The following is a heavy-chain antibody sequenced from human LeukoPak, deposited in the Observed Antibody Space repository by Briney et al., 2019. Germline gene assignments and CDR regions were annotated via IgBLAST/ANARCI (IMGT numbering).Heavy chain of an antibody. CDR1: GASFTGYY. D-gene: IGHD1-7*01. Sequence: SETLSLTCDVYGASFTGYYWSWIRQSLGKGLEWIGEMNQRGSMNYNPSLKSRVTISVDRSKNQFSLKLSSVTAADTAVYYCARELELRYWGQGTLVTVSS. J-gene: IGHJ4*02. CDR3: ARELELRY. V-gene: IGHV4-34*01. CDR2: MNQRGSM.